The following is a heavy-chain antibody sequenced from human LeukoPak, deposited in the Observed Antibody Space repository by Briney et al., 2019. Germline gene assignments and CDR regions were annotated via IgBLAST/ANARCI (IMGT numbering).Heavy chain of an antibody. Sequence: SETLSLTCAVSGGSISSGGYSWSWIRRPPGKGLEWIGYISYSGNTYYNPSLKSRVTISIDTSKNQFSLKLSSVTAADTAVYYCARLRPKDYWGQGTLVTVSS. CDR2: ISYSGNT. CDR3: ARLRPKDY. CDR1: GGSISSGGYS. D-gene: IGHD3-10*01. J-gene: IGHJ4*02. V-gene: IGHV4-30-4*07.